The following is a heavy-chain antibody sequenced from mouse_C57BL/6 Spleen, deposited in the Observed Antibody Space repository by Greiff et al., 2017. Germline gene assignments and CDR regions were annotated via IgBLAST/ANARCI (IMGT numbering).Heavy chain of an antibody. CDR3: ARTYSNYYWYFDV. D-gene: IGHD2-5*01. V-gene: IGHV1-52*01. J-gene: IGHJ1*03. CDR1: GYTFTSYW. Sequence: QVQLQQPGAELVRPGSSVKLSCKASGYTFTSYWMHWVKQRPIQGLEWIGNIDPSDSETHYNQKFKDKATLTVDKSSSTAYMQLSSLTSEDSAVYYCARTYSNYYWYFDVWGTGTTVTVSS. CDR2: IDPSDSET.